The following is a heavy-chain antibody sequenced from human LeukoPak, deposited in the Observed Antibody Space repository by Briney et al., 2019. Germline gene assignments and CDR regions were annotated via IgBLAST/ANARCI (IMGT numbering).Heavy chain of an antibody. J-gene: IGHJ6*03. CDR1: GFTFSSYA. V-gene: IGHV3-30-3*01. CDR3: ARDRPGVVPAAMDIYYYYMDV. CDR2: ISYDGSNK. D-gene: IGHD2-2*01. Sequence: PGGSLRLSCAASGFTFSSYAMHWVRQAPGKGLEWVAVISYDGSNKYYADSVKGRFTISRDNSKNTLYLQMNSLRAEDTAVYYCARDRPGVVPAAMDIYYYYMDVWGKGTTVTVSS.